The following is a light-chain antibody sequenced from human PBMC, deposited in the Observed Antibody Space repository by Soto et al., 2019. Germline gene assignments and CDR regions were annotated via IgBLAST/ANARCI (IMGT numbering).Light chain of an antibody. Sequence: EMVMTQSPATLSVSPGERVTLSCRASESVHSNLAWYQQKPGQGPSLLIYYASTRVTGVPDRFSGSGSGTEFTLTISSLQSEDFGVYYCQHYSIWPPTFCPGTKVEIK. V-gene: IGKV3-15*01. CDR1: ESVHSN. CDR2: YAS. J-gene: IGKJ3*01. CDR3: QHYSIWPPT.